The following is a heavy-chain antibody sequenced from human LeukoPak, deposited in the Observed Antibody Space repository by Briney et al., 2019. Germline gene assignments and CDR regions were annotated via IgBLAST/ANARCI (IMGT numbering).Heavy chain of an antibody. J-gene: IGHJ4*02. D-gene: IGHD5-18*01. Sequence: GGSLRLSYAASGFTFSSYAMSWVRQAPGKGLEWVSAISGSGGSTYYADSVKGRFTISRDNSKNTLYLQMNSLRAEDTAVYYCAKNHRRVGERSLSQSVQYSHPSGELDYWGQGTLVTVSS. CDR2: ISGSGGST. CDR3: AKNHRRVGERSLSQSVQYSHPSGELDY. CDR1: GFTFSSYA. V-gene: IGHV3-23*01.